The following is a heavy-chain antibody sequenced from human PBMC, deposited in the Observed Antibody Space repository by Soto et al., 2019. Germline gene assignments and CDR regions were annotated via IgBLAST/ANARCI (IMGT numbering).Heavy chain of an antibody. Sequence: GGSLRLSCAASGFTFSSYAMSWVRQAPGKGLEWVSAISGSGGSTYYADSVKGRFTISRDNSKNTLYLQMNSLRAEDTAVYYCAKDPPLQIEYRSSQPHDDFDIWGQGTMVTVSS. V-gene: IGHV3-23*01. CDR2: ISGSGGST. CDR3: AKDPPLQIEYRSSQPHDDFDI. J-gene: IGHJ3*02. CDR1: GFTFSSYA. D-gene: IGHD6-6*01.